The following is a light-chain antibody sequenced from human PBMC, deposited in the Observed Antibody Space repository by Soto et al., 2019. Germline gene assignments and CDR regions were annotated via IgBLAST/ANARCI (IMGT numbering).Light chain of an antibody. CDR2: SNN. V-gene: IGLV1-44*01. Sequence: QSVLTQPPSASGTPGQRVTISCSGSSSNIGDNTVNWYQQLPGTAPKLLIYSNNQRPSGVPDRFSGSKSGTSASLAISGLQSEDEADYYCAGWDDSLNGVVFGGGTKLTVL. CDR3: AGWDDSLNGVV. J-gene: IGLJ2*01. CDR1: SSNIGDNT.